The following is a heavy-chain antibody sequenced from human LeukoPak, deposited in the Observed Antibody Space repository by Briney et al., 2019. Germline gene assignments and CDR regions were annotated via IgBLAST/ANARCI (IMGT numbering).Heavy chain of an antibody. Sequence: ASVKVSCKASGYTFTSYGISWVRQAPGQGLEWMGWISAYNGNTNYARKLQGRVTMTTDTSTSTAYMELRSLRSDDTAVYYCARDASGYCSGGSCLLPFDYWGQGTLVTVSS. CDR1: GYTFTSYG. D-gene: IGHD2-15*01. J-gene: IGHJ4*02. CDR2: ISAYNGNT. CDR3: ARDASGYCSGGSCLLPFDY. V-gene: IGHV1-18*01.